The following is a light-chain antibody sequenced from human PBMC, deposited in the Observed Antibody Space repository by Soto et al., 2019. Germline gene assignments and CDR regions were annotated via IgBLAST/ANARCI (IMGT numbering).Light chain of an antibody. Sequence: QSVLTQAPSASGTPGQRVTISCSGSSSNIANHFVYWYQQFPGTAPKPLISWDNQRPSGVPDRFSGSKSGTSAFLVISGLRSEDEADYYCATWDDSLSGVVFGGGTKVTVL. CDR1: SSNIANHF. V-gene: IGLV1-47*01. CDR2: WDN. J-gene: IGLJ2*01. CDR3: ATWDDSLSGVV.